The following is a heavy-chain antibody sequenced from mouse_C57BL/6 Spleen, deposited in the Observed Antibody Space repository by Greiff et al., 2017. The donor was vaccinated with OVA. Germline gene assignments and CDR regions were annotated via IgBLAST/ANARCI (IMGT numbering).Heavy chain of an antibody. CDR3: ARGPYYSKPLFAY. V-gene: IGHV1-53*01. Sequence: QVQLKQPGTELVKPGASVKLSCKASGYTFTSYWMHWVKQRPGQGLEWIGNINPSNGGTNYNEKFKSRATLTVDKSSSTAYMQLSSLTSEDSAVYYCARGPYYSKPLFAYWGQGTLVTVSA. CDR2: INPSNGGT. CDR1: GYTFTSYW. D-gene: IGHD2-5*01. J-gene: IGHJ3*01.